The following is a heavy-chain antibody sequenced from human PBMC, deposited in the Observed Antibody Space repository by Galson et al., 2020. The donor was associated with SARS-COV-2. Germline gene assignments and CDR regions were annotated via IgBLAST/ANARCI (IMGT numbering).Heavy chain of an antibody. D-gene: IGHD4-17*01. J-gene: IGHJ4*02. CDR1: GDSINYNHKY. Sequence: SETLYITCTVSGDSINYNHKYWGWISQPPGKGLEWIGSIYYDGRSYYNPSLKSRVTISVDTSKNQFSLKVTSVTAADTALFYCARHAGNYGSNTYFDSWGQGALVSVSS. V-gene: IGHV4-39*01. CDR3: ARHAGNYGSNTYFDS. CDR2: IYYDGRS.